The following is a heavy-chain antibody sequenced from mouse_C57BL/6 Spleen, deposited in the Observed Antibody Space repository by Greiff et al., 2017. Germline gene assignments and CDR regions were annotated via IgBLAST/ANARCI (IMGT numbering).Heavy chain of an antibody. CDR3: ARDYYGSGAMDY. CDR1: GYSITSGYY. CDR2: ISYDGSN. Sequence: EVKLVESGPGLVKPSQSLSLTCSVTGYSITSGYYWNWIRQFPGNKLEWMGYISYDGSNNYNPSLKNRISITRDTSKNQSFLKLNSVTTEDTATYYCARDYYGSGAMDYWGQGTSVTVSS. V-gene: IGHV3-6*01. J-gene: IGHJ4*01. D-gene: IGHD1-1*01.